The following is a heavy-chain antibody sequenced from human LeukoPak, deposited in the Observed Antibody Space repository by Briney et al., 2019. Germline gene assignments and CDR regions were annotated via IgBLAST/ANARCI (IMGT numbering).Heavy chain of an antibody. CDR2: INDNGST. J-gene: IGHJ3*02. V-gene: IGHV4-34*01. CDR1: GGSFSAYY. D-gene: IGHD3-3*01. Sequence: PSETLSLTCAVYGGSFSAYYWSWIRQPPGKGLEWVGEINDNGSTNYSPSLKSRVTISVDTSKNQFSLKLSSVTAADTAVYYCASWHRQYDFWSGYYGAFDIWGQGTMVTVSS. CDR3: ASWHRQYDFWSGYYGAFDI.